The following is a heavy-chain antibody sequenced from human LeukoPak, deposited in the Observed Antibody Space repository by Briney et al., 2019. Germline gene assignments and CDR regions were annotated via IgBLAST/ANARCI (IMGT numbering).Heavy chain of an antibody. J-gene: IGHJ3*02. CDR2: INPNSGRT. Sequence: ASVKVSCKASGYTFTGYYIHWVRQAPGQGLEWMGWINPNSGRTNYTQKFQGRVTLTRDTSISSAYMELNRLRSDDTAVYYCARDHSGTYYIDALDIWGQGTMVTVSS. CDR3: ARDHSGTYYIDALDI. CDR1: GYTFTGYY. V-gene: IGHV1-2*02. D-gene: IGHD3-10*01.